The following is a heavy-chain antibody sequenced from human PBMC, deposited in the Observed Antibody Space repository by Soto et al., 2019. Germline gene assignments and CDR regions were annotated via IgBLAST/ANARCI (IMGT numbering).Heavy chain of an antibody. CDR1: GFTFSSYA. CDR2: ISGSGGST. V-gene: IGHV3-23*01. D-gene: IGHD3-22*01. Sequence: GGSLRLSCAASGFTFSSYAMSWVRQAPGKGLEWVSAISGSGGSTYYADSVKGRFTISRDNSKNTLYLQMNSLRAEDTAVYYCAKDRAIVVVITLFDYWAQGTLVTVSS. J-gene: IGHJ4*02. CDR3: AKDRAIVVVITLFDY.